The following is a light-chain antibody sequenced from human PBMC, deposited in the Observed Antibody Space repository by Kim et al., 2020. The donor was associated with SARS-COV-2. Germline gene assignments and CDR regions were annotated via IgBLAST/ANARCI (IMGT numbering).Light chain of an antibody. J-gene: IGKJ3*01. CDR2: AAS. CDR3: QQSYITPFT. Sequence: ASVGDRVTIHCRTSQGISRHLNWYHQKPGRAPKLLIYAASTLQGGVPSRFSGSGSETDFTLTISSLQPEDFGTYFCQQSYITPFTFGPGTKVDIK. CDR1: QGISRH. V-gene: IGKV1-39*01.